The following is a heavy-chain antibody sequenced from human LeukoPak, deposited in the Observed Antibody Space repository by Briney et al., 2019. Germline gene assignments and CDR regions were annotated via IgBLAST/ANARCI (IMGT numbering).Heavy chain of an antibody. J-gene: IGHJ4*02. CDR1: GYTFTSYY. CDR3: ATRRDGYNSLGY. CDR2: INPSGGST. V-gene: IGHV1-46*01. Sequence: ASVKVSCEASGYTFTSYYMHWVRHAPGQGLEWMGIINPSGGSTSYAQKFQGRVTMTRDMSTSTVYMELSSLRSEDTAVYYCATRRDGYNSLGYWGQGTLVTVSS. D-gene: IGHD5-24*01.